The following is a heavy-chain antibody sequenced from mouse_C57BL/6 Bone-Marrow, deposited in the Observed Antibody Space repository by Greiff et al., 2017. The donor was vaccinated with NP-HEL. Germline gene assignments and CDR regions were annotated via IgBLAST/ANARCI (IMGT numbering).Heavy chain of an antibody. V-gene: IGHV1-81*01. CDR3: ARYGLGTTVVNYFDY. Sequence: VQLQQSGAELARPGASVKLSCKASGYTFTSYGISWVKQRTGQGLEWIGEIYPRSGNTYYNEKFKGKATLTADKSSSTAYMELRSLTSEDSAVYFCARYGLGTTVVNYFDYWGQGTTLTVSS. J-gene: IGHJ2*01. D-gene: IGHD1-1*01. CDR2: IYPRSGNT. CDR1: GYTFTSYG.